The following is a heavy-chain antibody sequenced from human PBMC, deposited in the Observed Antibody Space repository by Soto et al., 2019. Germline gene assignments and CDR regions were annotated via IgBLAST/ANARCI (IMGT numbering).Heavy chain of an antibody. CDR1: GFTFSDYA. CDR2: IRGSGGTT. D-gene: IGHD6-19*01. J-gene: IGHJ4*02. CDR3: AKARYTDGWYQSDS. Sequence: EVRLLESGGGLVQPGGSLRLSCAASGFTFSDYALSWVPQAPGKGPEWVSLIRGSGGTTKYADSVMGRFTISRDNSKNTLYLQMTSLRDGDTGVYYCAKARYTDGWYQSDSWCQGTRVTVPS. V-gene: IGHV3-23*01.